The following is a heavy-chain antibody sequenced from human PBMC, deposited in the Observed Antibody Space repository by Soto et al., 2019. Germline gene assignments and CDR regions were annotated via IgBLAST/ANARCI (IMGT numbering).Heavy chain of an antibody. CDR2: ISWNSGSI. J-gene: IGHJ3*02. Sequence: EVQLVESGGGLVQPGRSLRLSCAASGFTFDDYAMHWVRQAPGKGLEWVSGISWNSGSIGYADSVKGRFTISRDNAKNSLYLQMNSLRAEDTALYYCAKDIRQWLRHDAFDIWGQGTMVTVSS. D-gene: IGHD5-12*01. CDR1: GFTFDDYA. CDR3: AKDIRQWLRHDAFDI. V-gene: IGHV3-9*01.